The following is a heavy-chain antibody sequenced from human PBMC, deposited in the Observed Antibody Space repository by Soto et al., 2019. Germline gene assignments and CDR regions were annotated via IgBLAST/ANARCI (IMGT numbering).Heavy chain of an antibody. CDR1: GFTFTNYA. Sequence: QVHLVESGGGVVQPGRSLRLSCGASGFTFTNYAIHWVRQAPGQGLEWVAVRTSDGTKAYYADSVKGRFTISRDNSKKMVTLQRDSVRDEDTALYYCTRAPRCTGGRCYSLIDLWGLGTLVTVYS. J-gene: IGHJ5*02. CDR2: RTSDGTKA. CDR3: TRAPRCTGGRCYSLIDL. V-gene: IGHV3-30-3*01. D-gene: IGHD2-15*01.